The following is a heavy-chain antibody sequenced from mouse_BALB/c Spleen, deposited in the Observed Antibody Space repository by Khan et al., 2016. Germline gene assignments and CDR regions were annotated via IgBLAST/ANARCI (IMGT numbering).Heavy chain of an antibody. V-gene: IGHV14-3*02. CDR1: GFSIQDTY. CDR2: IDPPNDNT. CDR3: ARMYYGDY. Sequence: VQLKESGAELVKPGASVKLSCTASGFSIQDTYIHWVRQRPEQGLDWIGRIDPPNDNTKYDPKFQGKATITADTYSNTAYLQSSSLTYEDTAVYYCARMYYGDYWGQGTTLTVSS. J-gene: IGHJ2*01. D-gene: IGHD1-1*01.